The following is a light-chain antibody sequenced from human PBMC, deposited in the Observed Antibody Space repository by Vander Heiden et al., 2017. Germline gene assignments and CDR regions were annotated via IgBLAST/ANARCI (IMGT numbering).Light chain of an antibody. J-gene: IGLJ1*01. Sequence: QSVLTQPPSVSRAPGQRVTISCTGSSSNIGAGYDVNWYQQLPGTAPKLLISANNNRPSGVPDRFSGSKSGTSASLAITGLQAEDEADYHCQTYDSRLSGYVFGAGTTVTVL. CDR2: ANN. CDR1: SSNIGAGYD. CDR3: QTYDSRLSGYV. V-gene: IGLV1-40*01.